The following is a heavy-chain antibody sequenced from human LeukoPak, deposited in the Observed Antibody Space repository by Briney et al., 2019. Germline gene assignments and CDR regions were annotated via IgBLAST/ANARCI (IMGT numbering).Heavy chain of an antibody. CDR3: ARVRGPSKYYGSGSYNYYYYYYGMDV. J-gene: IGHJ6*02. V-gene: IGHV4-34*01. Sequence: SETLSLTCTVSGESITSYYWSWIRQPPGKGLEWIGEIKYSGSTNYNPSLKSRVTISVDTPKNQFSLKLSSVTAADTAVYYCARVRGPSKYYGSGSYNYYYYYYGMDVWGQGTTVTVSS. D-gene: IGHD3-10*01. CDR1: GESITSYY. CDR2: IKYSGST.